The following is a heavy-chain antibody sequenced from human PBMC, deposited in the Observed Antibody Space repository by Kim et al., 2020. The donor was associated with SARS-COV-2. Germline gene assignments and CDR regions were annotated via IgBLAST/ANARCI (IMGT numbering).Heavy chain of an antibody. Sequence: SETLSLTCTVSGGSVSSGSYYWSWIRQPPGKGLEWIGYIYYSGSTNYNPSLKSRVTISVDTSKNQFSLKLSSVTAADTAVYYCARGGHYDILTGYWYDAFDIGGQGTMVTVSS. J-gene: IGHJ3*02. V-gene: IGHV4-61*01. CDR3: ARGGHYDILTGYWYDAFDI. CDR1: GGSVSSGSYY. CDR2: IYYSGST. D-gene: IGHD3-9*01.